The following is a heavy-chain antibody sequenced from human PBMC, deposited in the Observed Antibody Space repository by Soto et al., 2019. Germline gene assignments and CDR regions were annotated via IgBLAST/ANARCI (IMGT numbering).Heavy chain of an antibody. J-gene: IGHJ4*02. CDR3: AKDNSSGWYGRVVYYFDF. CDR1: GYTFTGYY. D-gene: IGHD6-19*01. V-gene: IGHV1-2*04. CDR2: INPNSGGT. Sequence: ASVKVSCKASGYTFTGYYMHWVRQAPGQGLEWMGWINPNSGGTNYAQKFQGWVTMTRDTSISTAYMELSRLRSDDTAVYYCAKDNSSGWYGRVVYYFDFWGQGTLVSVSS.